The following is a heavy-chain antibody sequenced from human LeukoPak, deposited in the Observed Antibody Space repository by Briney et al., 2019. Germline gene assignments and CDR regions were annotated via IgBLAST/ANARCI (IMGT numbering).Heavy chain of an antibody. J-gene: IGHJ4*02. CDR3: ARPSLSEWFAGGNTHFDY. V-gene: IGHV1-3*01. D-gene: IGHD3-3*01. Sequence: ASVKVSCKASGCTFTSYSLHWVRQAPGQGLEWLGWITAGNGNTKYSQKFQGRVTITRDTSASTVYMDLSSLSSEDTAVYFCARPSLSEWFAGGNTHFDYWGQGTLVTVSS. CDR2: ITAGNGNT. CDR1: GCTFTSYS.